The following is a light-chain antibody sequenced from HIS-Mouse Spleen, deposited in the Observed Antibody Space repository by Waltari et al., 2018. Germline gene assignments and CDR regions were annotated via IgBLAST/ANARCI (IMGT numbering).Light chain of an antibody. CDR2: DVS. CDR1: SSDVGGNIY. CDR3: CSYAGSSTWV. Sequence: QSALTQPAPVSGSPGQSLTIPCTGTSSDVGGNIYVSWYQPHPGKAPKLMIYDVSNRPSGVSNRFSGSKSGNTASLTISGLQAEDEADYYCCSYAGSSTWVFGGGTKLTVL. J-gene: IGLJ3*02. V-gene: IGLV2-14*03.